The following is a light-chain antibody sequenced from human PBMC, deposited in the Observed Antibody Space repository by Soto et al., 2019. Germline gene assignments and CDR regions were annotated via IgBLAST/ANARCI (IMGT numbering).Light chain of an antibody. V-gene: IGKV3-20*01. CDR1: QSVNSNY. J-gene: IGKJ1*01. Sequence: EMVMTQSPAILSVSPGESATLSCRASQSVNSNYLAWYQQHPGQPPRLLIYGISTRATGIPARFSGSGSGTEFTLTISRLEPEDFAVYYCQQYGGSPRTFGQGPRWIS. CDR2: GIS. CDR3: QQYGGSPRT.